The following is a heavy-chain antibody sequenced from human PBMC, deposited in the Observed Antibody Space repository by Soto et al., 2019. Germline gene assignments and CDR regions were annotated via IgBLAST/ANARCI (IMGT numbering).Heavy chain of an antibody. Sequence: QVQLVQSGAEVKKPGSSVKVSCKASGGTFSSYAISWVRQAPGQGLEWMGGIIPIFGTANYAQKFQGRVTITADKSTSTAYMELSSLRSEDTAVYYCARGRGVVTAILPVWVAFDIWGQGTMVTVSS. V-gene: IGHV1-69*06. D-gene: IGHD2-21*02. CDR2: IIPIFGTA. J-gene: IGHJ3*02. CDR1: GGTFSSYA. CDR3: ARGRGVVTAILPVWVAFDI.